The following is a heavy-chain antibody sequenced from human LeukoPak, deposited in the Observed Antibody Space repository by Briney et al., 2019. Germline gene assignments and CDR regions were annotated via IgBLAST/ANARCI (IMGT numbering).Heavy chain of an antibody. CDR3: ARVGGGSYFDYYFDY. D-gene: IGHD1-26*01. V-gene: IGHV3-30*01. CDR1: GFTFSSYA. CDR2: ISYDGSNK. J-gene: IGHJ4*02. Sequence: GGSLRLSCAASGFTFSSYAMHWVRQAPGKGLEWVAVISYDGSNKYYADSVKGRFTISRDNSKNTLYLQMNSLRAEDTAVYYCARVGGGSYFDYYFDYWGQGTLVTVYS.